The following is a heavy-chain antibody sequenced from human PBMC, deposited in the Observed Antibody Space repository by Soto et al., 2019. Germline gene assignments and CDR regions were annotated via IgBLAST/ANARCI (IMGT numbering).Heavy chain of an antibody. CDR1: GFTFSSYG. CDR3: ARYDYDEVNWFDP. CDR2: IWYDGSNK. J-gene: IGHJ5*02. D-gene: IGHD3-16*01. V-gene: IGHV3-33*01. Sequence: PGGSLRLSCAASGFTFSSYGMHWVRQAPGKGLEWVAVIWYDGSNKYYADSVKGRFTISRDNSKNTLYLQMNSLRAEDTAVYYCARYDYDEVNWFDPWGQGTLVTVSS.